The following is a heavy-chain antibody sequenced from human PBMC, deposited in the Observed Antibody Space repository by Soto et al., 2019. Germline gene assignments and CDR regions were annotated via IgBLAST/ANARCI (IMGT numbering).Heavy chain of an antibody. CDR3: ARGYSYGWNYY. CDR1: GYTFTNYD. CDR2: VNPNSGYT. J-gene: IGHJ4*02. V-gene: IGHV1-8*01. D-gene: IGHD5-18*01. Sequence: SVKVSCKASGYTFTNYDITWVRQAAGQGLEWVGWVNPNSGYTAYAQKFVGRVTMTRNTPLRTAYMELSSLTSGDTAVYYCARGYSYGWNYYWGQGTLVTVSS.